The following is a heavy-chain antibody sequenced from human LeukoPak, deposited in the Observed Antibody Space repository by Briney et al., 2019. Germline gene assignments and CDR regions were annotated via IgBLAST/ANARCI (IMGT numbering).Heavy chain of an antibody. V-gene: IGHV3-21*01. CDR1: GFTFSSYS. J-gene: IGHJ4*02. CDR3: ARDFLEVSVGATSLVDY. D-gene: IGHD1-26*01. Sequence: PGGSLRLSCAASGFTFSSYSMNWVRQAPGKGLEWVSSISSSSSYIYYADSVKGRFTISRDNAKNSLYLQMNSLRAEDTAVYYCARDFLEVSVGATSLVDYWGQGTLVTVSS. CDR2: ISSSSSYI.